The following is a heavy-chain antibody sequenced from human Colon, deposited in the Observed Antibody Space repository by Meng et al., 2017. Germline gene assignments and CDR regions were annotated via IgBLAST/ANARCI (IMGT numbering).Heavy chain of an antibody. V-gene: IGHV1-8*03. CDR1: GYTFTNYD. CDR2: RNHTSGKT. J-gene: IGHJ4*02. Sequence: ASAKVSCKASGYTFTNYDINWVRQATRQGLEGMGWRNHTSGKTGYAQKFHGRVTIIRDTSIGTSYMELSTVTTEDTAAYYCARAGSGYYDCHFDSWGQGTLVTVSS. D-gene: IGHD3-22*01. CDR3: ARAGSGYYDCHFDS.